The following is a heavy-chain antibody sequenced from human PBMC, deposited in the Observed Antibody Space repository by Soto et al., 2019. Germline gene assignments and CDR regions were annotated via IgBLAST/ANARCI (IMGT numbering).Heavy chain of an antibody. CDR1: GVTFTRYS. V-gene: IGHV3-21*06. Sequence: GGSLRLSCAAAGVTFTRYSMNWVRQAPGKGLEWVSSISSTTNYIYYGDSMKGRFTISRDNAKNSLYLEMNSLRAEDTAVYYCARESEDLTSNFDYWGQGTLVTVSS. CDR2: ISSTTNYI. CDR3: ARESEDLTSNFDY. J-gene: IGHJ4*02.